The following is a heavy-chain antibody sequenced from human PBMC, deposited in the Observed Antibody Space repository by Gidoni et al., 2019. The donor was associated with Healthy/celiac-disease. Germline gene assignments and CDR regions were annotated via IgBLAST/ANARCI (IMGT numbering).Heavy chain of an antibody. CDR3: ATGGRAMVQGVIVGGWFDP. D-gene: IGHD3-10*01. CDR1: GYTLTELS. Sequence: QVQLVQSGAEVKKPGSSVKVSCKFSGYTLTELSMHWVRQAPGKGLEWMVGLDPEDGETIYAQKFQGRVTMTEDTSKDTAYMELRSLRAEDTAGYYCATGGRAMVQGVIVGGWFDPWGQGTLVTVSS. CDR2: LDPEDGET. J-gene: IGHJ5*02. V-gene: IGHV1-24*01.